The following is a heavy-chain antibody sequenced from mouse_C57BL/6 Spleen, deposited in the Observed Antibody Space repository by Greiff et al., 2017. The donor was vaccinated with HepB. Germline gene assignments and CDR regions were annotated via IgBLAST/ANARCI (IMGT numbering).Heavy chain of an antibody. CDR3: AREPNWDLHFDY. D-gene: IGHD4-1*01. J-gene: IGHJ2*01. Sequence: QVQLQQPGAELVKPGASVKMSCKASGYTFTSYWITWVKQRPGQGLEWIGDIYPGSGSTNYNEKFKSKATLTVDTSSSTAYMQLSSLTSEDSAVYYCAREPNWDLHFDYWGQGTTLTVSS. CDR2: IYPGSGST. CDR1: GYTFTSYW. V-gene: IGHV1-55*01.